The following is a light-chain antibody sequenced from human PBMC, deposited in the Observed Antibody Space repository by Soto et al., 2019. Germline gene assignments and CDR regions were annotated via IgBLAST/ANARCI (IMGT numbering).Light chain of an antibody. J-gene: IGKJ4*01. CDR2: DAS. CDR3: QQRSNGPALT. CDR1: QSVSSY. Sequence: EIVLTQSPATLSLSPGERATLSCRASQSVSSYLAWYEQKPGQAPRLLIYDASNRATGIPARFSGSGSGTDFTLTICNLEPEDFAVYYCQQRSNGPALTFGGGTKVEIK. V-gene: IGKV3-11*01.